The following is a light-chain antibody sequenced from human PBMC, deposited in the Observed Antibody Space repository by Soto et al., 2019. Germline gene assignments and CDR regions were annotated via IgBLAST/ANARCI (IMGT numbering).Light chain of an antibody. J-gene: IGKJ1*01. CDR2: KAS. V-gene: IGKV1-5*03. CDR3: QQYNDIWT. Sequence: DIEMTQSPSTLSASVGDRVTITCRASQSISSWLAWYQQKPGKAPKPLIYKASTLQSGVPSRFSGSGSGTEFTLAISSLQPDDSATYYCQQYNDIWTFGQGPRVDIK. CDR1: QSISSW.